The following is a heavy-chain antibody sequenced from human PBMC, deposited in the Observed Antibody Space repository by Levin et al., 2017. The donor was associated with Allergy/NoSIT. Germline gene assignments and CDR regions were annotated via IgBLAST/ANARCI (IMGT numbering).Heavy chain of an antibody. CDR2: IKQEGSEK. CDR3: ARSSWLDF. Sequence: SCAASGFTFSSYWMTWVRQAPGKGLEWVAHIKQEGSEKHYVDSVKGRFTISRDNAKNSLYLQMNSLRAEDTAVYYCARSSWLDFWGQGTLVTVSS. D-gene: IGHD6-13*01. CDR1: GFTFSSYW. V-gene: IGHV3-7*01. J-gene: IGHJ4*02.